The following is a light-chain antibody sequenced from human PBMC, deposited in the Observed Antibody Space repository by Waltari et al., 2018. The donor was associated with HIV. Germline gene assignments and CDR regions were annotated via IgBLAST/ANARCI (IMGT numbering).Light chain of an antibody. CDR1: SSNIGAGYD. V-gene: IGLV1-40*01. CDR2: ANI. CDR3: QYYDSSLSAYVV. Sequence: QSVLTQPPSVSGAPGQRVTISCTGTSSNIGAGYDVHWYQQLPGTAPKLLIYANIHRPSGVPDRFSVSKSATSASLAITGLQAADEADYFCQYYDSSLSAYVVFGGGTKLTVL. J-gene: IGLJ2*01.